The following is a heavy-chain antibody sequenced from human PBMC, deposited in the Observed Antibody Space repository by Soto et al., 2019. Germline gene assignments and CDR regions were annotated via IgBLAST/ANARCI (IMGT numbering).Heavy chain of an antibody. D-gene: IGHD2-8*01. V-gene: IGHV4-4*02. CDR3: ARDGVSTGGPGPNYYYMDV. Sequence: SETLSLTCAVSSGSISSSNWWSWVRQPPGKGLEWIGEIYHSGSTNYNPSLKSRVTISVDKSKNHFSLKLSSVTAADTAVYYCARDGVSTGGPGPNYYYMDVWGKGTTVTVSS. CDR2: IYHSGST. CDR1: SGSISSSNW. J-gene: IGHJ6*03.